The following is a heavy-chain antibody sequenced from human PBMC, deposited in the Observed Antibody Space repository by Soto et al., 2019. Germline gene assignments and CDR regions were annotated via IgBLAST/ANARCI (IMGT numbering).Heavy chain of an antibody. D-gene: IGHD2-2*02. Sequence: SETLSLTCAVSGGSISSGGYSWSWIRQPPGKGLEWIGYIYHSGSTYYNPSLKSRVTISVDRSKNQFSLKLSSVTAADTAVYYCARGPPPPQTDTLRPYYYYYGMDFWGLGTTVNVS. J-gene: IGHJ6*02. CDR2: IYHSGST. CDR3: ARGPPPPQTDTLRPYYYYYGMDF. V-gene: IGHV4-30-2*01. CDR1: GGSISSGGYS.